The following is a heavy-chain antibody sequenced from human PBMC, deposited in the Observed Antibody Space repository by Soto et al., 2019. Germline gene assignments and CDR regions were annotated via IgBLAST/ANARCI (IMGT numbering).Heavy chain of an antibody. CDR2: IIPIFGTA. Sequence: GASVKVSCKASGGTFSSYAISWVRQAPGQGLEWMGGIIPIFGTANYAQKFQGRVTITADESTSTAYMELSSLRSEDTAVYYCARDYPLGNSPAKYNWFDPWGQGTLVTVSS. D-gene: IGHD3-16*02. CDR1: GGTFSSYA. CDR3: ARDYPLGNSPAKYNWFDP. J-gene: IGHJ5*02. V-gene: IGHV1-69*13.